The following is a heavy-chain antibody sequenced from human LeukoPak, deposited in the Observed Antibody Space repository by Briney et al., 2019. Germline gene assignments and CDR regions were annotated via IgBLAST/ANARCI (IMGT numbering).Heavy chain of an antibody. D-gene: IGHD3-16*01. Sequence: SETLSLTCTVSGGSISSGSNYWSWIRQPAGQGLEWIGHVYISGSTNNNPSLKSRVTISVDTSKNQFSLKLSSVTAADTAVYYCARSGIYAYYYYYYMDVWGKGTTVTVSS. CDR3: ARSGIYAYYYYYYMDV. CDR1: GGSISSGSNY. CDR2: VYISGST. V-gene: IGHV4-61*09. J-gene: IGHJ6*03.